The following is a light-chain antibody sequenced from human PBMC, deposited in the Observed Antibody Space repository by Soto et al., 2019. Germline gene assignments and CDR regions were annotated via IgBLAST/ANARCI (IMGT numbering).Light chain of an antibody. V-gene: IGKV3-15*01. J-gene: IGKJ3*01. Sequence: EIVMTQSPATLSVSPGERATLSCRASQSVSSNLAWYQQKPGQAPRLLIYGASTRATGIPARFSGSGSGTEFTLTISSLQSEDFATYYCQQDIHFPFTFGPGTKVAVK. CDR3: QQDIHFPFT. CDR2: GAS. CDR1: QSVSSN.